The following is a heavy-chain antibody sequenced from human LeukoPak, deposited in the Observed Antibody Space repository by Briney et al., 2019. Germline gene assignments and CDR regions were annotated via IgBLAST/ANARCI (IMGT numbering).Heavy chain of an antibody. CDR2: ISFDGVNT. Sequence: GGSLRLSCAASGFTFSTYAIHWVRQAPGKGLEWVAVISFDGVNTFYADSVKGRFTISRDNSNNTVYLQMNNLRPEDTAVFYCARGQGYESYYYMDVWGKGTTVTVSS. CDR3: ARGQGYESYYYMDV. D-gene: IGHD2-2*01. CDR1: GFTFSTYA. J-gene: IGHJ6*03. V-gene: IGHV3-30*04.